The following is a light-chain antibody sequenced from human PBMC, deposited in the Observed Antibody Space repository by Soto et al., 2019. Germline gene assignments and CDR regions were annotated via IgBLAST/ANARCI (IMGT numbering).Light chain of an antibody. CDR3: AAWDDSLNGVI. CDR2: SNN. CDR1: SANIGSNT. Sequence: QSVLSQPPSASGTPGQRVTISCSGSSANIGSNTVKWYQQLPGTAPKLLMYSNNQRPSGVPDRISGSKSGTSASLAISGLQSEDGADYYCAAWDDSLNGVIFGGGTKLTV. J-gene: IGLJ2*01. V-gene: IGLV1-44*01.